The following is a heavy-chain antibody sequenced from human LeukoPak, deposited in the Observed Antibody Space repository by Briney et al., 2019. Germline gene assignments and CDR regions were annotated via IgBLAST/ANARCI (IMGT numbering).Heavy chain of an antibody. Sequence: SGGSLRLSCAASGFTFSSYWMHWVRQAPGKGLVWVSRINSDGSSTSYADSVKGRFTISRDNAKNTLYLQMNSLRAEDTAVYYCARETCELLYDYWGQGTLVTVSS. V-gene: IGHV3-74*01. CDR2: INSDGSST. CDR3: ARETCELLYDY. J-gene: IGHJ4*02. CDR1: GFTFSSYW. D-gene: IGHD1-26*01.